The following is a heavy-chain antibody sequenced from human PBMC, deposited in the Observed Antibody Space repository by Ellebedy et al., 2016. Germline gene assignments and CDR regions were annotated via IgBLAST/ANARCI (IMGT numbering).Heavy chain of an antibody. CDR2: IYYSGST. Sequence: SETLSLTCTVSGGSISSYYWSWIRQPPGKGLEWIGYIYYSGSTNYNPSLKSRVTISVDTSKNQFSLKLSSVTAADTAVYYCARVDYGDYVVRFDPWGQGTLVTVSS. V-gene: IGHV4-59*01. D-gene: IGHD4-17*01. CDR1: GGSISSYY. J-gene: IGHJ5*02. CDR3: ARVDYGDYVVRFDP.